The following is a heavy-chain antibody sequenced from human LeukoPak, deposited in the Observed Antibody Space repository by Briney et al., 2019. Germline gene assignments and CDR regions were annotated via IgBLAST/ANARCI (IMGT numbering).Heavy chain of an antibody. CDR3: ARGDSSGWLDY. J-gene: IGHJ4*02. CDR2: INHSGST. CDR1: GGVFSGYY. V-gene: IGHV4-34*01. Sequence: SETVSLTCAVYGGVFSGYYCGWIRHPPGKGLEWIGEINHSGSTNYNPSLKSRVTISVDTSKNQFSLKLSSVTAADTAVYYCARGDSSGWLDYWGQGTLVTVSS. D-gene: IGHD6-19*01.